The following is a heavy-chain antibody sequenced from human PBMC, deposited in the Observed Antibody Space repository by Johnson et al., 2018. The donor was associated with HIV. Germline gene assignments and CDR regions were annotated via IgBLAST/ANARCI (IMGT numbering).Heavy chain of an antibody. CDR1: GFTVGSNY. CDR3: ATPYVESSGYYYHAFDI. Sequence: VQLVESGGGLIQPGGSLRLSCAASGFTVGSNYMSWVRQAPGKGLEWVSVIYSGGSTIYYADSVKGRFTISRDNAKNSLYLQMHSLRAEDTAVYYGATPYVESSGYYYHAFDIWGQGTMVTVSS. J-gene: IGHJ3*02. CDR2: IYSGGSTI. D-gene: IGHD3-22*01. V-gene: IGHV3-53*01.